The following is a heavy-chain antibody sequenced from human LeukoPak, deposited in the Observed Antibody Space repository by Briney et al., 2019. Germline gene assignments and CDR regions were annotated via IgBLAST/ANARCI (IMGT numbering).Heavy chain of an antibody. Sequence: SVTLSLTCAVYGGSFSGYYWSWIRQPPGKGLEWIGYIYYRGSTNYNPSLKSRVTISVDTSMNQFSLKLSSVTAADTAVYYCAREKGNSYGYDYWGQGTLVTVSS. CDR3: AREKGNSYGYDY. J-gene: IGHJ4*02. CDR1: GGSFSGYY. D-gene: IGHD5-18*01. V-gene: IGHV4-59*01. CDR2: IYYRGST.